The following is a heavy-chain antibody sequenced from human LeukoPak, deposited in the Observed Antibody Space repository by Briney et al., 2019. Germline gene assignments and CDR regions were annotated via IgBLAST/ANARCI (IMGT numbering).Heavy chain of an antibody. D-gene: IGHD3-22*01. J-gene: IGHJ4*02. Sequence: SETLSLTCTVSGDLITGSTYYWGWIRQPPGKGLEWIGSMYYSGSTYSNPSLRSRVTMSADTSKNQFSLNLKSVTAADTAVYYCARQYYDSTGYYYFDYWGQGTLVTVSS. CDR3: ARQYYDSTGYYYFDY. CDR2: MYYSGST. CDR1: GDLITGSTYY. V-gene: IGHV4-39*01.